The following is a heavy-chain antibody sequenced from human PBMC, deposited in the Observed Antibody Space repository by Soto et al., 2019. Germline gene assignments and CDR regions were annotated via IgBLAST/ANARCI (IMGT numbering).Heavy chain of an antibody. CDR3: ARGVLGPGDYYYGFDV. V-gene: IGHV4-59*01. J-gene: IGHJ6*02. CDR2: IYHSGST. D-gene: IGHD2-8*02. Sequence: SETLSLTCTVSGDSINNYYWSWIRQPPGKGLEWIGYIYHSGSTDYNPSLKSRVTISVDPSKTQFSLRLSSVTAADTAVYFCARGVLGPGDYYYGFDVWGQGTTVTVSS. CDR1: GDSINNYY.